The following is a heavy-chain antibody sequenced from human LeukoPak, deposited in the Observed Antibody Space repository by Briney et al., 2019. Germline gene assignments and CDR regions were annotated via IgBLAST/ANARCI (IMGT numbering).Heavy chain of an antibody. CDR2: FNSDGRST. J-gene: IGHJ4*02. D-gene: IGHD6-19*01. CDR1: GFTFSTYW. V-gene: IGHV3-74*01. CDR3: AKDNRRHYTSGPNPDSLH. Sequence: GGSLRLSCAASGFTFSTYWMHWVRQAPGKGLVWVSRFNSDGRSTYYADSVKGRFTISRDNAKNSLYLQMDSLRVEDTAFYYCAKDNRRHYTSGPNPDSLHWGQGALVTVSS.